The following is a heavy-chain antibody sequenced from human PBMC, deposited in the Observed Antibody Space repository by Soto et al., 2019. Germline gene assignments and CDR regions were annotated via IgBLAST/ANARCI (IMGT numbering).Heavy chain of an antibody. J-gene: IGHJ6*03. Sequence: GGSLRLSCAASGFTVSSNYMSWVRQAPGKGLEWVSVIYSGGSTYYADSVKGRFTVSRHNSKNTLYLQMNSLRAEDTAVYYCARGSGGSTYYYYMDVWGEGTTVTVSS. CDR2: IYSGGST. D-gene: IGHD2-15*01. CDR3: ARGSGGSTYYYYMDV. CDR1: GFTVSSNY. V-gene: IGHV3-53*04.